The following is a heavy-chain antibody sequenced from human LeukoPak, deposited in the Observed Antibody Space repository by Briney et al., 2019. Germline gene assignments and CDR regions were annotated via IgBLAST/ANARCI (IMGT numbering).Heavy chain of an antibody. CDR3: ARSGVPTARFDS. CDR1: GGSIGSNY. Sequence: PSETLSLTCSVSGGSIGSNYWNWIRQPPGKGLEWIGYMDYSGSADYNPSLKSRVTMSVHTSNNRFSLKVTSVTTADTAIYYCARSGVPTARFDSWGQGTLVTVSS. D-gene: IGHD1-1*01. V-gene: IGHV4-59*01. CDR2: MDYSGSA. J-gene: IGHJ4*02.